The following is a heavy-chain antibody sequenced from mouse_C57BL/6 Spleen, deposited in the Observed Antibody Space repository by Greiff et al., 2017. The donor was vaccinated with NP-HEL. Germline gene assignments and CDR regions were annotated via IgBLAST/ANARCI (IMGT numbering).Heavy chain of an antibody. Sequence: QVQLQQSGPELVKPGASVKISCKASGYAFSSSWMNWVKQRPGKGLEWIGRIYPGDGDTNYNGKFKGKATLTADKSSSTACMQLSSLTSEDSAVYFCARRGDYDGPRYFDVWGTGTTVTVSS. J-gene: IGHJ1*03. CDR3: ARRGDYDGPRYFDV. V-gene: IGHV1-82*01. D-gene: IGHD2-4*01. CDR1: GYAFSSSW. CDR2: IYPGDGDT.